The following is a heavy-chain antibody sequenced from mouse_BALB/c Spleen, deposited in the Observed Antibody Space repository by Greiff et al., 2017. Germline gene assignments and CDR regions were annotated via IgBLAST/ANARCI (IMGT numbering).Heavy chain of an antibody. D-gene: IGHD2-14*01. Sequence: QVQLKQSGPGLVAPSQSLSITCTVSGFSLTGYGVNWVRQPPGKGLEWLGMIWGDGSTDYNSALKSRLSISKDNSKSQVFLKMNSLQTDDTARYYCAREAYYRYDGYFDVWGAGTTVTVSS. V-gene: IGHV2-6-7*01. J-gene: IGHJ1*01. CDR1: GFSLTGYG. CDR3: AREAYYRYDGYFDV. CDR2: IWGDGST.